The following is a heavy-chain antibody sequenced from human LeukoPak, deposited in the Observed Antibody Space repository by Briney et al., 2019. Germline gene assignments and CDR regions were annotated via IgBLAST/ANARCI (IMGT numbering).Heavy chain of an antibody. CDR3: ARESTRSVDY. J-gene: IGHJ4*02. CDR1: GFTFSGYY. V-gene: IGHV3-11*01. Sequence: GGSLRLSCAASGFTFSGYYMSWIRHAPGKGLEWVSYISSSGTNIYYADSVKGRFTISRDNAKNSLYLEMNSLRAEDTAMYYCARESTRSVDYWGQGTLVTVSS. D-gene: IGHD6-25*01. CDR2: ISSSGTNI.